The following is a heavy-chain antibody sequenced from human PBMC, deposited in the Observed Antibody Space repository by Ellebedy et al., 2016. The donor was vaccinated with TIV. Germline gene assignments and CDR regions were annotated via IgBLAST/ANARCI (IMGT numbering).Heavy chain of an antibody. CDR3: ARGFRYGSGRWPLDH. CDR1: GYTFTSYG. Sequence: AASVKVSCKASGYTFTSYGISWVRQAPGQGLEWMGWISAYNSNTNYAQKLQGRVTMTIDTSTSTGYMELRSLRSDDTAVYYCARGFRYGSGRWPLDHWGQGTLVTVSS. D-gene: IGHD4-23*01. J-gene: IGHJ4*02. CDR2: ISAYNSNT. V-gene: IGHV1-18*01.